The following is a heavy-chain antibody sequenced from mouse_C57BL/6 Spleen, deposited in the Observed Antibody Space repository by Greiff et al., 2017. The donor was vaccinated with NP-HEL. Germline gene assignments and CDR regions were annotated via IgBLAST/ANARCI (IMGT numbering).Heavy chain of an antibody. V-gene: IGHV3-6*01. CDR1: GYSITSGYY. CDR2: ISYDGSN. CDR3: ARDGSLFYGNYVAWFAY. Sequence: EVKLLESGPGLVKPSQSLSLTCSVTGYSITSGYYWNWIRQFPGNKLEWMGYISYDGSNNYNPSLKNRIPITRDTSKNQFFLKLNSVTTEDTATYYCARDGSLFYGNYVAWFAYWGQGTLVTVSA. J-gene: IGHJ3*01. D-gene: IGHD2-1*01.